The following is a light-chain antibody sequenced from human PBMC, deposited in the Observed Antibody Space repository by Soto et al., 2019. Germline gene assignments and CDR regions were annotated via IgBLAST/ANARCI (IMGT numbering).Light chain of an antibody. CDR1: QSVSSY. Sequence: EIVLTQSPATLSLSPGERATLSCRASQSVSSYLAWYQQKPGQAPRLLSYDASNRATGIPARFSGSGSVTAFTLAISSLAPEDFAVYYCQQRSNWPPVTFGQGTRLEIK. V-gene: IGKV3-11*01. CDR2: DAS. CDR3: QQRSNWPPVT. J-gene: IGKJ5*01.